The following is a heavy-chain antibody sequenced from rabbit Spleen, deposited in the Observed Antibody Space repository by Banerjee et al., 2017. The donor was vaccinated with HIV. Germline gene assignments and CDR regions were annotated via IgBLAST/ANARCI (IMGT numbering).Heavy chain of an antibody. CDR3: ARDLGYADYIGYGYADL. J-gene: IGHJ4*01. D-gene: IGHD6-1*01. CDR2: IYPGSSGST. V-gene: IGHV1S40*01. CDR1: GIDFSDTYY. Sequence: QSLEESGGDLVKPGTSLTLTCKASGIDFSDTYYIYWVRQAPGKGLEWVACIYPGSSGSTYYASWATGRFTISKTSSTTVTLQMTRLTAADTATYFCARDLGYADYIGYGYADLWGPGTLVTVS.